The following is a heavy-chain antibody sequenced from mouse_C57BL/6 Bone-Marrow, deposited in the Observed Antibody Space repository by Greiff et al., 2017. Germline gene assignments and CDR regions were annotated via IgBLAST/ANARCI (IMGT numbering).Heavy chain of an antibody. D-gene: IGHD1-1*01. CDR2: IYPGSGNT. CDR1: GYTFTDYY. Sequence: QVQLQQSGAELVRPGASVKLSCKASGYTFTDYYINWVKQRPGQGLEWIARIYPGSGNTYYNEKFKGKATLTAEKSSSTAYMQLSSLTSEDSAVYFCAREATVVAEGYFDYWGQGTTLTVSS. J-gene: IGHJ2*01. V-gene: IGHV1-76*01. CDR3: AREATVVAEGYFDY.